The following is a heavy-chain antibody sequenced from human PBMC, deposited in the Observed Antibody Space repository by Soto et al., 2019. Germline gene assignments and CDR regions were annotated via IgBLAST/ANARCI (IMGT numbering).Heavy chain of an antibody. CDR3: AREPHGYNRERAFDY. D-gene: IGHD5-12*01. CDR1: GFTFSSYA. V-gene: IGHV3-30-3*01. Sequence: QVQLVESGGGVVQPGRSLRLSCAASGFTFSSYAMHWVRQAPGKGLEWVAVISYDGSNKYYADSVKGRFTISRDNSKNTLYLQMNSLRAEDTAVYYCAREPHGYNRERAFDYWGQGTLVTVSS. J-gene: IGHJ4*02. CDR2: ISYDGSNK.